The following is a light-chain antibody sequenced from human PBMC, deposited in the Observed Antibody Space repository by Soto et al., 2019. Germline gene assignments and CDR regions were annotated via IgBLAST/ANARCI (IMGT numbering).Light chain of an antibody. CDR1: SSDVGGYNY. Sequence: QSVLTQPASVSGSPGQSITISCTGTSSDVGGYNYVSWYQQHPGKAPKLMIYEVSNRPSGISYRFTGSKSGNTASLTISGLQAEDEADYYCSSYTTTSTLVFGGGTK. CDR3: SSYTTTSTLV. J-gene: IGLJ3*02. CDR2: EVS. V-gene: IGLV2-14*01.